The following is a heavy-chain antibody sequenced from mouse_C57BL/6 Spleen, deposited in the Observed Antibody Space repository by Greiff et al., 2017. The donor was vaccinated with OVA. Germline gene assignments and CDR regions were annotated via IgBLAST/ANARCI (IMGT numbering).Heavy chain of an antibody. Sequence: QVQLQQSGPGLVQPSQSLSITCTVSGFSLTSYGVHWVRQSPGKGLEWLGEIWRGGSTDYNAAFMSRLSITKDNSKSQVFFKMYSLQADDTAIYYCANNDGYYVRNNYAMNYWGQGTSVIVSS. V-gene: IGHV2-5*01. CDR3: ANNDGYYVRNNYAMNY. J-gene: IGHJ4*01. CDR2: IWRGGST. D-gene: IGHD2-3*01. CDR1: GFSLTSYG.